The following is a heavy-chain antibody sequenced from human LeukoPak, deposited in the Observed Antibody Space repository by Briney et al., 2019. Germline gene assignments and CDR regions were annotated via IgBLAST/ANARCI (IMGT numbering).Heavy chain of an antibody. CDR1: GDSISSGGYY. CDR3: ARMNDYGAGGYYFDY. V-gene: IGHV4-31*03. D-gene: IGHD4-17*01. CDR2: IYYSGST. Sequence: SETLSLTCTVSGDSISSGGYYWSWIRQHPGKGLGWIGYIYYSGSTQYTPSLKSRVTISVDTSKNQFSLKLSSVTAADTAVYYCARMNDYGAGGYYFDYWGQGTLVTVSS. J-gene: IGHJ4*02.